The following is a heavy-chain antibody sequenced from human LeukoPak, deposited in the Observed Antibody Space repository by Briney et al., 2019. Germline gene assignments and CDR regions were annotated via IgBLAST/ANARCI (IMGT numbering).Heavy chain of an antibody. CDR3: ARVRGVIGDNWFDP. Sequence: GASVKVSCKASGGTFSSYAISWVRQAPGQGLEWMGGIIPIFGTANYAQKFQGRVTITADESTSTAYMELSSLRSEDTAVYYCARVRGVIGDNWFDPWGQGTLVTVSS. V-gene: IGHV1-69*13. J-gene: IGHJ5*02. CDR1: GGTFSSYA. D-gene: IGHD3-10*01. CDR2: IIPIFGTA.